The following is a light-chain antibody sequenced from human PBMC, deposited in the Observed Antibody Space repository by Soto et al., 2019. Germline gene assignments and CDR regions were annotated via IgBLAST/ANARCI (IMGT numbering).Light chain of an antibody. Sequence: QSALTQPASVSGSAGQSITISCSGTMRDVGAYNLVSWYQQHPGTAPKLIIYEVRNRPSGISSRFSGSKSGNTASLTISGLQAEDEADYYCSSYTTISTLVVFGGGTKLTVL. V-gene: IGLV2-14*01. J-gene: IGLJ2*01. CDR3: SSYTTISTLVV. CDR2: EVR. CDR1: MRDVGAYNL.